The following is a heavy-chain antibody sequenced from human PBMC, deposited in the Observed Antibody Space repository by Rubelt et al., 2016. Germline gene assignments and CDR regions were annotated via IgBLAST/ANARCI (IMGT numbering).Heavy chain of an antibody. J-gene: IGHJ3*02. CDR3: AIPTKGDAFDI. CDR2: SGST. V-gene: IGHV4-30-2*04. Sequence: SGSTYYNPSLKSRVTISVDTSKNQFSLELSSVTAADTAVYYCAIPTKGDAFDIWGQGTMVTVSS.